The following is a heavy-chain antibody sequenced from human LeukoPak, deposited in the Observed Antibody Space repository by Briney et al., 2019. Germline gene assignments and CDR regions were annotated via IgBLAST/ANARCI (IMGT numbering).Heavy chain of an antibody. J-gene: IGHJ6*03. D-gene: IGHD3-16*02. CDR2: IIPIFGTA. CDR1: GGTFSSYA. V-gene: IGHV1-69*13. Sequence: GASVKVSCKASGGTFSSYAISWVRQAPGQGLEWMGGIIPIFGTANCAQKFQGRVTITADESTSTAYMELSSLRSEDTAVYYCARDYQKGYYYYMDVWGKGTTVTVSS. CDR3: ARDYQKGYYYYMDV.